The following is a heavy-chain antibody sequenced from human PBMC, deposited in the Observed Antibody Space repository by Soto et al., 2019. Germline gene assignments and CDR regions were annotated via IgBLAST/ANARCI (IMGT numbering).Heavy chain of an antibody. CDR2: IRGGGGPT. J-gene: IGHJ4*02. CDR1: GFTLSNYA. V-gene: IGHV3-23*01. D-gene: IGHD5-12*01. Sequence: EVQLLESGGDLVQPGGSLRLSCAASGFTLSNYAMSWVRQAPGKGLEWVSLIRGGGGPTNYADSVKGRFTVSRDNSNNMLFLQMSSLRADDTAVYYCVKDFRVGYDWTHDWGQGTLVTVSS. CDR3: VKDFRVGYDWTHD.